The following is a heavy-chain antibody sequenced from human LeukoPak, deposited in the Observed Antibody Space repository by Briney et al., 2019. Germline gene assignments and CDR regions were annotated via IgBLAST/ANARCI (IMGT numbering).Heavy chain of an antibody. CDR2: FYHSGST. D-gene: IGHD4-17*01. V-gene: IGHV4-38-2*02. CDR3: ARASHDYGDYSHFDY. CDR1: GDSISSGYS. J-gene: IGHJ4*02. Sequence: SETLSLTCTVSGDSISSGYSWGWIRRPPGKGLEWMGEFYHSGSTNYNPSLKTRVTISVDKSKNQFSLKLSSVTAADTAVYYCARASHDYGDYSHFDYWGQGTLVTVSS.